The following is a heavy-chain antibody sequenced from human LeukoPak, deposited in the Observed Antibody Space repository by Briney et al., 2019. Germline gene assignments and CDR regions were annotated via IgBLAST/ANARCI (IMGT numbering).Heavy chain of an antibody. J-gene: IGHJ6*03. CDR3: ARGAVAGTFYYYYYMDV. CDR2: IYTSGST. Sequence: PSQTLSLTCTVSGGSISSGSYYWSWIRQPAGKGLEWIGRIYTSGSTNYNPSLKSRVTISVDTSKNQFSLKLSFVTAADTAVYYCARGAVAGTFYYYYYMDVWGKGTTVTISS. V-gene: IGHV4-61*02. CDR1: GGSISSGSYY. D-gene: IGHD6-19*01.